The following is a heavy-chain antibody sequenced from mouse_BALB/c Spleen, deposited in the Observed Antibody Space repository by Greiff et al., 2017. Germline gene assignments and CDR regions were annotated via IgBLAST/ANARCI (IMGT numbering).Heavy chain of an antibody. Sequence: EVQGVESGGGLVKPGGSLKLSCAASGFTFSSYAMSWVRQTPEKRLEWVASISSGGSTYYPDSVKGRFTISRDNARNILYLQMSSLRSEDTAMYYCARKKYGKGDYFDYWGQGTTLTVSA. D-gene: IGHD2-10*02. J-gene: IGHJ2*01. CDR2: ISSGGST. CDR1: GFTFSSYA. CDR3: ARKKYGKGDYFDY. V-gene: IGHV5-6-5*01.